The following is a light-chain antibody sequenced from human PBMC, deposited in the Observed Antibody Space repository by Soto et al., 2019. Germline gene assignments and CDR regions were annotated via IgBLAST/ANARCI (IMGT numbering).Light chain of an antibody. CDR3: QQYYTNSWS. CDR2: WAS. CDR1: QSVLYSPNNKNY. J-gene: IGKJ1*01. Sequence: DIVMTQSPDSLAVSLGERATINCKSSQSVLYSPNNKNYLAWYQHKPGQPPKMLIYWASIRESGVPDRFSGSGSGTDFPLTISSLQSEDVAVYYCQQYYTNSWSFGQGTKVDIK. V-gene: IGKV4-1*01.